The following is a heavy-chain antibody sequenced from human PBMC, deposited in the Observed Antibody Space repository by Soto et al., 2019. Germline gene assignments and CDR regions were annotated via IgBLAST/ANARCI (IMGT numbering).Heavy chain of an antibody. CDR1: GDSISSGDYY. D-gene: IGHD6-6*01. Sequence: SETLSLTCTVSGDSISSGDYYWSWIRQHPGKGLEWIGYIYYSGLTYYNPSLKSRVSISIDTSKNQFSLKLSSVTAADTAVYYCARGLRLYAARPFDYWGQGTLVTVSS. V-gene: IGHV4-31*03. CDR2: IYYSGLT. CDR3: ARGLRLYAARPFDY. J-gene: IGHJ4*02.